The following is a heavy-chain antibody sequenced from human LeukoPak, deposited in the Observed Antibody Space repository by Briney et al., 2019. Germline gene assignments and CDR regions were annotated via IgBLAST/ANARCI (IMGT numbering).Heavy chain of an antibody. Sequence: GGSLRLSCAASGFTFSSYSMNWVRQAPGKGLEWVSSISSSSSYIYYADSVKGRFTISRDNAKNSLYLQMNSLRAEDTAVYYCARTYDILTGYYRYPLDYWGQGTLVTVSS. V-gene: IGHV3-21*01. J-gene: IGHJ4*02. D-gene: IGHD3-9*01. CDR3: ARTYDILTGYYRYPLDY. CDR2: ISSSSSYI. CDR1: GFTFSSYS.